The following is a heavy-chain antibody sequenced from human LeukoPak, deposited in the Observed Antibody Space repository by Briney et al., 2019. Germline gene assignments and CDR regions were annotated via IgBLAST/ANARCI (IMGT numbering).Heavy chain of an antibody. V-gene: IGHV3-30*02. J-gene: IGHJ6*03. CDR2: IRYDGSNK. CDR3: AKDSPVLRYFDWLPTSMDV. CDR1: GFTFSSYG. Sequence: GGSLRLSCAASGFTFSSYGMHWVRQAPGKGLEWVAFIRYDGSNKYYADSVKGRFTISRDNSKNTLYLQMNSLRAEDTAVYYCAKDSPVLRYFDWLPTSMDVWGKGTTVTISS. D-gene: IGHD3-9*01.